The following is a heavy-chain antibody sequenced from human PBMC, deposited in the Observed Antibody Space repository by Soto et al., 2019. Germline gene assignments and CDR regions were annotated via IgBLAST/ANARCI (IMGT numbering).Heavy chain of an antibody. CDR1: GFIFEYFA. D-gene: IGHD3-16*01. CDR3: AKDVDRLGELWGYFQN. V-gene: IGHV3-9*01. J-gene: IGHJ1*01. Sequence: GGSRRRSWTVSGFIFEYFAMHWVRQAPGQGLEWVSGINWNGVNKGYAESVLGRFTISRDNAKKSLYLDMNYLRPEDTALYFCAKDVDRLGELWGYFQNWGQGTLVTVSS. CDR2: INWNGVNK.